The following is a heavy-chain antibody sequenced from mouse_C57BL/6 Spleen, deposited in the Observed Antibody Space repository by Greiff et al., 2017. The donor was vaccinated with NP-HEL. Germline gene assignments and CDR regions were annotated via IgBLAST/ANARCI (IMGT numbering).Heavy chain of an antibody. V-gene: IGHV1-59*01. D-gene: IGHD1-1*01. CDR1: GYTFTSYW. CDR3: AREGNYYYGSSRAWFAY. CDR2: IDPSDSYT. J-gene: IGHJ3*01. Sequence: QVQLQQSGAELVRPGTSVKLSCKASGYTFTSYWMHWVKQRPGQGLEWIGVIDPSDSYTNYNQKFKGKATLTVDTSSSTAYMQLSSLTSEDSAVYYCAREGNYYYGSSRAWFAYWGQGTLVTVSA.